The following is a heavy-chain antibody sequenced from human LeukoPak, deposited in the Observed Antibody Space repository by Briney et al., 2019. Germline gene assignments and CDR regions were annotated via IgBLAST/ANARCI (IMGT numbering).Heavy chain of an antibody. CDR3: ARAEYSYGPDDY. D-gene: IGHD5-18*01. V-gene: IGHV1-2*02. CDR1: GYTFTGYY. J-gene: IGHJ4*02. CDR2: INPNSGGT. Sequence: ASVKVSCKASGYTFTGYYMHWVRQAPGQGLEWMGWINPNSGGTNYAQKFQGRVTMTRDTSISTAYMELSRLRSDDTTVYYCARAEYSYGPDDYWGQGTLVTVSS.